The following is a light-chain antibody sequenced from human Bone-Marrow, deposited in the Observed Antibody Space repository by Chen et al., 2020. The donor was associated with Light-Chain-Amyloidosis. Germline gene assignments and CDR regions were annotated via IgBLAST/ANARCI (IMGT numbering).Light chain of an antibody. J-gene: IGKJ2*01. CDR1: QSVSSN. Sequence: EIVMTQSPATLSVSPGERATLSCRASQSVSSNLAWYQQKPGQAPRLLIYGASTRATGIPARISGSGSGTEFTLTISSLQSEDSAVYYCQQYENWPPYTFGQVTKLEIK. CDR3: QQYENWPPYT. CDR2: GAS. V-gene: IGKV3-15*01.